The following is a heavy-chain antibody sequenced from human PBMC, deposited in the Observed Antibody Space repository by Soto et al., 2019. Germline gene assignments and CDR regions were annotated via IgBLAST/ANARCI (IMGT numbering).Heavy chain of an antibody. V-gene: IGHV4-4*02. D-gene: IGHD2-2*01. CDR3: ARARGYCSSTSCYYYYYYGMDV. CDR2: IYHSGST. J-gene: IGHJ6*02. Sequence: PSETLSLTCAVSGCSISSSNWWSWVRQPPGKGLEWIGEIYHSGSTNYNPSLKSRVTISVDKSKNQFSLKLSSVTAADTAVYYCARARGYCSSTSCYYYYYYGMDVWGQGTTVTVSS. CDR1: GCSISSSNW.